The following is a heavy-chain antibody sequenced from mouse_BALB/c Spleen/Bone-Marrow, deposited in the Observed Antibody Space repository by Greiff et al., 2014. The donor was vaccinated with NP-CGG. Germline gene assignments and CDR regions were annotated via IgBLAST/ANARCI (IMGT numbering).Heavy chain of an antibody. V-gene: IGHV1-69*02. CDR2: IYPSDSYT. D-gene: IGHD2-1*01. J-gene: IGHJ4*01. CDR3: TRAGNYGNYYAMDY. Sequence: VKLMESGAELVRPGASVKLSCKASGYTFTSYWINWVKQRPGQGLEWIGNIYPSDSYTNYNQKFKDKATLTVDKSSSTAYMQLSIPSSDYSAVYFCTRAGNYGNYYAMDYWGQGTSVTVSS. CDR1: GYTFTSYW.